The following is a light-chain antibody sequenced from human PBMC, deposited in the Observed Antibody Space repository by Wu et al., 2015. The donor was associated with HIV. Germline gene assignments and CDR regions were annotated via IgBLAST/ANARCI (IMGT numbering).Light chain of an antibody. Sequence: EIVLTQSPATLSSSPGERVTLSCRASQSLGTYLAWYQQKPGQAPRLLIYEASSRATGIPDRFSGSGSGTDFTLTISRLEPEDFAVYYCQQYGSSPYTFGQGTKLEIK. V-gene: IGKV3-20*01. CDR2: EAS. CDR1: QSLGTY. CDR3: QQYGSSPYT. J-gene: IGKJ2*01.